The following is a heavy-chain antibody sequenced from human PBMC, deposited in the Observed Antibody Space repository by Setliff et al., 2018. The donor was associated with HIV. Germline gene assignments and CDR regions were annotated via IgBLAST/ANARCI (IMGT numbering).Heavy chain of an antibody. Sequence: GQYLKISCQGSGYTFSTYWIAWVRQTPGKGMDWVELIYPDKSDTTYRPSLQGQVTISADKSIATAYLQWNNLKASDTALYYCARLRHNRPWLVVNSPLDSWGQGTLVTVSS. V-gene: IGHV5-51*01. J-gene: IGHJ4*02. CDR2: IYPDKSDT. CDR3: ARLRHNRPWLVVNSPLDS. CDR1: GYTFSTYW. D-gene: IGHD6-19*01.